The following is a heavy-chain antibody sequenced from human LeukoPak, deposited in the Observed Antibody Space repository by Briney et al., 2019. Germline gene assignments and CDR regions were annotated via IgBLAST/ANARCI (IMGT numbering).Heavy chain of an antibody. V-gene: IGHV3-66*01. CDR3: ARDLETNFAAY. J-gene: IGHJ4*02. CDR1: GFTLSNAW. Sequence: GGSLRLSCAASGFTLSNAWMSWVRQAPGKGLEWVSAISDSGDSTYYADSVKGRFTISRDNSKNTLYLQMNSLRAEDTAVYYCARDLETNFAAYWGQGTLVTVSS. CDR2: ISDSGDST. D-gene: IGHD1-1*01.